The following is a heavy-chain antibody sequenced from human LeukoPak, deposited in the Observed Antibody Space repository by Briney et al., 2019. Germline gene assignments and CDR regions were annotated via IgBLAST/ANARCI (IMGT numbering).Heavy chain of an antibody. CDR1: GYTFTSYA. V-gene: IGHV1-3*01. Sequence: ASVKVSCKASGYTFTSYAMHWVRQAPGQRLEWMGWINAGNGNTKYSRKFQGRVTITRDTSASTAYMELSSLRSEDTAVYYCAITYYYDSSVDYWGQGTLVTVSS. CDR2: INAGNGNT. CDR3: AITYYYDSSVDY. D-gene: IGHD3-22*01. J-gene: IGHJ4*02.